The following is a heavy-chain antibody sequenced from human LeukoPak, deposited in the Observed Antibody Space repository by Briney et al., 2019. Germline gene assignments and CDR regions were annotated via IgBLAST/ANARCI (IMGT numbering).Heavy chain of an antibody. J-gene: IGHJ4*02. CDR3: ARGGGYNWSFFDY. V-gene: IGHV3-7*01. CDR2: IKQDGSEK. D-gene: IGHD5-24*01. Sequence: GGSLRLSCAASGFTFSSYWMSWVRQAPGKGLEWVANIKQDGSEKYYVDSVKGRFTISRDNSKNTLYLQMNSLRAEDTAVYYCARGGGYNWSFFDYWGQGTLVTVSS. CDR1: GFTFSSYW.